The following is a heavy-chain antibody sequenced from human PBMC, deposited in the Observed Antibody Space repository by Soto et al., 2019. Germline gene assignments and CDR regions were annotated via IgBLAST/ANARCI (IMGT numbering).Heavy chain of an antibody. D-gene: IGHD4-17*01. CDR1: GFTVSINY. J-gene: IGHJ1*01. V-gene: IGHV3-66*01. CDR3: ARDFVHGDHPEYFQH. Sequence: PGGSLGLSCAASGFTVSINYMSWVRQAPGKGLEWVSVIYSGGSTYYADSVKGRFTISRDNSKNTLYLQMNSLRAEDTAVYFCARDFVHGDHPEYFQHWGQGT. CDR2: IYSGGST.